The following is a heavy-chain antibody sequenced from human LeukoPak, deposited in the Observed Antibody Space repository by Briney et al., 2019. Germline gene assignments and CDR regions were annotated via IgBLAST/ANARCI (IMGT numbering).Heavy chain of an antibody. J-gene: IGHJ4*02. CDR1: GFTFSSYS. Sequence: SGGSLRLSCAASGFTFSSYSMNWVRQAPGKGLEWVSAISGSGGSTYYADSVKGRFTISRDNSKNTLYLQMNSLRAEDTAVYYCAKAKFHLLCVDYWGQGTLVTVSS. D-gene: IGHD3-10*02. CDR3: AKAKFHLLCVDY. V-gene: IGHV3-23*01. CDR2: ISGSGGST.